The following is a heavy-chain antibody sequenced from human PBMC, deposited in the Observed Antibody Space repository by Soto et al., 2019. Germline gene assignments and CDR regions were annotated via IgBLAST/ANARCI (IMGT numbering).Heavy chain of an antibody. CDR3: ARDHGDYGDYVTTD. CDR1: GNTFTSYY. Sequence: QVQLVQSGAEVRKPGASVKVSCKAPGNTFTSYYMHWVRQAPGQGLEWMGIIHPSGGSTTYAQNFQGRVTMTRDTSTRTVYMELTSLRSEDTAVYYCARDHGDYGDYVTTDWGPGTLVTVSS. D-gene: IGHD4-17*01. CDR2: IHPSGGST. V-gene: IGHV1-46*01. J-gene: IGHJ4*02.